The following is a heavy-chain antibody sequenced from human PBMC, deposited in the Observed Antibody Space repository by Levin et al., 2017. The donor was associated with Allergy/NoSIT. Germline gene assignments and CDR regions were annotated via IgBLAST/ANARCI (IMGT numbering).Heavy chain of an antibody. V-gene: IGHV4-59*01. D-gene: IGHD6-13*01. CDR1: GGSISSFY. CDR2: IYYSGST. Sequence: ASETLSLTCTVSGGSISSFYWSWIRQPPGKGLEWIGYIYYSGSTNYNPSLKSRLTISVDTSKNQLSLKISSVTAADTAVYYRARATRSSLIHYFDYWGQGSLVTVSS. CDR3: ARATRSSLIHYFDY. J-gene: IGHJ4*02.